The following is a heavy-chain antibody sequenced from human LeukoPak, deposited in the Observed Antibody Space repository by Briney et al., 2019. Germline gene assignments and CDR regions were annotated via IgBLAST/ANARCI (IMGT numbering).Heavy chain of an antibody. J-gene: IGHJ4*02. V-gene: IGHV1-2*02. CDR1: GYTFTGYY. CDR2: INPNSGGT. D-gene: IGHD6-19*01. CDR3: AREGSGWYYFDY. Sequence: RASVRVSCKASGYTFTGYYMHWVRQAPGQGLEWMGWINPNSGGTNYAQKFQGGVTMTRDTSISTAYMELSRLRSDDTAVYYCAREGSGWYYFDYWGQGTLVTVSS.